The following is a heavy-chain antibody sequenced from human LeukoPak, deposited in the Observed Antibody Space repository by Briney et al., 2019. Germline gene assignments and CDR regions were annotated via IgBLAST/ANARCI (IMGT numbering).Heavy chain of an antibody. CDR1: GFTFSSYA. Sequence: GGSLRLSCAASGFTFSSYAMHWVRQAPGKGLEWVAVISYDGSNKYYADSVKGRFTISRDNSKNTLYLQMNSLRAEDTAVYYCAKDHGYGLSDYWGQGTLVTVSS. CDR3: AKDHGYGLSDY. D-gene: IGHD5-12*01. J-gene: IGHJ4*02. CDR2: ISYDGSNK. V-gene: IGHV3-30-3*01.